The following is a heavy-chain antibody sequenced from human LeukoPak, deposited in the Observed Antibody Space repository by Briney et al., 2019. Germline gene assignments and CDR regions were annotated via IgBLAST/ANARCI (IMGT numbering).Heavy chain of an antibody. Sequence: PGGSLRLSCVVSGFSLSSHGMHWVRQAPGKGREDVSAISSNGISTFYANSVKGRFTVSRDDSKNTVYLQMGSLRAEDMAVYYCVKWTNYYFALWGRGTLVTVSS. D-gene: IGHD2-8*01. J-gene: IGHJ2*01. CDR3: VKWTNYYFAL. CDR1: GFSLSSHG. CDR2: ISSNGIST. V-gene: IGHV3-64*01.